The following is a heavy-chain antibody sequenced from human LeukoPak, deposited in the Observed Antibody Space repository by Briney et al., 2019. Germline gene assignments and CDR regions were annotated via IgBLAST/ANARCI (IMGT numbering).Heavy chain of an antibody. Sequence: ASVKVSCKASGYTFTSYAMNWVRQAPGQGLEWMGWINTNTGNPTYAQGFTGRFVFSLDTSVSTAYLQISSLKAEDTAVYYCARECHGVRRFFGYYYYMDVWGKGTTVTISS. CDR3: ARECHGVRRFFGYYYYMDV. V-gene: IGHV7-4-1*02. CDR1: GYTFTSYA. D-gene: IGHD3-10*01. CDR2: INTNTGNP. J-gene: IGHJ6*03.